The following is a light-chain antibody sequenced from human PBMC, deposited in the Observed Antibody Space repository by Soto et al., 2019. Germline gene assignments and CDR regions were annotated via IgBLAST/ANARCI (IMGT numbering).Light chain of an antibody. Sequence: IQLTHSPSTLSASVGDIVTITCRASQSVQTWLAWFQQKPGKAPKLLIYKATTLETGVPSRFSGSGSETEFTLTISSLQPDDLGTYYCQQYNSNPSFGHGTRLEIK. V-gene: IGKV1-5*03. CDR1: QSVQTW. J-gene: IGKJ5*01. CDR2: KAT. CDR3: QQYNSNPS.